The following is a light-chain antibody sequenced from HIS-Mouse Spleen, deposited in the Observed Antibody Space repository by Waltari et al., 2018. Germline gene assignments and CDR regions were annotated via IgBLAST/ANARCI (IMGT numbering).Light chain of an antibody. CDR3: QVWDSSTAV. J-gene: IGLJ2*01. Sequence: SYELTQPLSVSVALGQTARITFGGNNIGSKNVHWYQQKPGQAPVLVIYRDSNRPSGIPERCSGSNSGNTATLTISRAQAGDEADYYCQVWDSSTAVFGGGTKLTVL. CDR2: RDS. V-gene: IGLV3-9*01. CDR1: NIGSKN.